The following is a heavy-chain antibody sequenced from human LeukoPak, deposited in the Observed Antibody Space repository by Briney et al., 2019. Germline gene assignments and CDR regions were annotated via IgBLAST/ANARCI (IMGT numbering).Heavy chain of an antibody. J-gene: IGHJ4*02. V-gene: IGHV4-39*07. CDR1: GASIRSDTYY. CDR2: LWSGATT. CDR3: ARGRRGNYFQDY. Sequence: NPSETLSLTCTVSGASIRSDTYYWAWIRQPPGKGLEWIGSLWSGATTYYNPSLTSRVTIAVDTSKDQFSLILPSVAAADTAVYYCARGRRGNYFQDYWGQGTLVTVSS. D-gene: IGHD1-26*01.